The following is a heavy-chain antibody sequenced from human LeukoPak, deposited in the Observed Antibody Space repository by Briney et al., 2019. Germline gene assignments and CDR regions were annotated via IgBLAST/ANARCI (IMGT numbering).Heavy chain of an antibody. CDR3: ATYRQVLLPFES. J-gene: IGHJ4*02. CDR1: GFTFSSYA. D-gene: IGHD2-8*02. Sequence: PGGSLRLSCAASGFTFSSYALTWVRQAPGKGLEWVAGISGSGVNTDYADSVKGRFTISRDNSKNTVYLQMNSLRAEDTAIYYCATYRQVLLPFESWGQGTLVTVSS. V-gene: IGHV3-23*01. CDR2: ISGSGVNT.